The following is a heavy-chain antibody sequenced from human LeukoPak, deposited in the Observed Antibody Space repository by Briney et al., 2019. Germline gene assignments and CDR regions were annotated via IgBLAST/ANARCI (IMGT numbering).Heavy chain of an antibody. D-gene: IGHD3-3*01. CDR2: ISGSATGT. Sequence: GGSLRLSCAASGFTFSTYAMNWVRQAPGKGLEWVSAISGSATGTYYADSVKGRFTISRDNSKNSLYLQMNSLRAEDTAVYYCARWVERYYDFWSGPPYFDYWGQGTLVTVSS. CDR3: ARWVERYYDFWSGPPYFDY. V-gene: IGHV3-23*01. J-gene: IGHJ4*02. CDR1: GFTFSTYA.